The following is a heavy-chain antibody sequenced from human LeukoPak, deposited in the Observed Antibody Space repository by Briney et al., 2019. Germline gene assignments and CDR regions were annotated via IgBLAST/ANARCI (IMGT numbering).Heavy chain of an antibody. Sequence: SETLSLTCTVSGGSISSYYWSWIRQPPGKGREWSGYIYHSGSTNYNPSLKSRVTISVDTSKNQFSLKLSSVTAADTAVYYCASGYSSGWYDYWGQGTLVTVSS. J-gene: IGHJ4*02. CDR2: IYHSGST. CDR3: ASGYSSGWYDY. CDR1: GGSISSYY. D-gene: IGHD6-19*01. V-gene: IGHV4-59*08.